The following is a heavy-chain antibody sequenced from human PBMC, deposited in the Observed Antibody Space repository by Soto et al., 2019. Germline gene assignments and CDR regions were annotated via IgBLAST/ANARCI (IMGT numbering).Heavy chain of an antibody. CDR2: ISPTGGTT. J-gene: IGHJ4*03. CDR3: ATLAPELSKSPRSFDS. V-gene: IGHV3-23*01. D-gene: IGHD1-7*01. CDR1: GFIFRIYD. Sequence: GGSLRLSCATSGFIFRIYDMSWVRQAPGKGLEWVSGISPTGGTTYYADSVKGRFTISRDNSGHTLFLTLKSLRVDDTAIYYCATLAPELSKSPRSFDSWGQGALVTVSS.